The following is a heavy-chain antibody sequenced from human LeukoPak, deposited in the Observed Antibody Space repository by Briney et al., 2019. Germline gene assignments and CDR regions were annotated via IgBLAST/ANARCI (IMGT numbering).Heavy chain of an antibody. CDR2: IYYSGST. D-gene: IGHD2-2*01. CDR3: ARLGTSSYYYGMDV. Sequence: SETLSLTCAVYGGSFSGYYWSWIRQPPGKGLEWIGYIYYSGSTNYNPSLKSRVTISVDTSKNQFSLKLSSVTAADTAVYYCARLGTSSYYYGMDVWGQGTTVTVSS. V-gene: IGHV4-59*08. CDR1: GGSFSGYY. J-gene: IGHJ6*02.